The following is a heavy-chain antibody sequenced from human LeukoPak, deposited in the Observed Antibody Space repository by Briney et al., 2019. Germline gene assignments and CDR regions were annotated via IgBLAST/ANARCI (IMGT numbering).Heavy chain of an antibody. Sequence: GGSLRLSCAASGFTFSSYSMNWVRQAPGKGLEWVSYISSSSSTIYYADSVKGRFTISRDNAKNSLYLQMNSLRAEDTAVYYCAKGIAVAGRNYYYYGMDVWGQGTTVTVSS. D-gene: IGHD6-19*01. V-gene: IGHV3-48*01. CDR3: AKGIAVAGRNYYYYGMDV. J-gene: IGHJ6*02. CDR1: GFTFSSYS. CDR2: ISSSSSTI.